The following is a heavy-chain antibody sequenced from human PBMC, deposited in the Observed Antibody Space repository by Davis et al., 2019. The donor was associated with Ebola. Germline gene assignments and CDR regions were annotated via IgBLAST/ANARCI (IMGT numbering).Heavy chain of an antibody. CDR2: IYYSGST. V-gene: IGHV4-39*07. Sequence: PSETLSLTCTVSGGSISSSSYYWGWIRQPPGKGLEWIGSIYYSGSTYYNPSLKSRVTISVDTSKNQFSLKLSSVTAADTAVYYCAREPGYYYYDMDVWGQGTTVTVSS. CDR3: AREPGYYYYDMDV. D-gene: IGHD2-2*01. J-gene: IGHJ6*02. CDR1: GGSISSSSYY.